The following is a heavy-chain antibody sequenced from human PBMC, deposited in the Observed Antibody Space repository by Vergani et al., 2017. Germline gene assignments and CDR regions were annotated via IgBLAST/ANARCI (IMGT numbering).Heavy chain of an antibody. CDR2: IYSTGST. D-gene: IGHD3-9*01. CDR1: GGSFNTYY. J-gene: IGHJ6*02. CDR3: ARVMYRDEASTGYRLEGMDI. Sequence: QVQLEESGPGLVKPSETLSLTCTVSGGSFNTYYWSWIRQSPGKGLEWIGYIYSTGSTNYNPSLNSRVTMSADTSKNQFSLKLRSVTAADTAVYFCARVMYRDEASTGYRLEGMDIWGQGTTVTISS. V-gene: IGHV4-59*13.